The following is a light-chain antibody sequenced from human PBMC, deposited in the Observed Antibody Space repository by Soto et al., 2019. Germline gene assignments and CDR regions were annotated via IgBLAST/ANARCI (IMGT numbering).Light chain of an antibody. CDR3: QQYGSSPPLT. Sequence: DIVLTQSPATLSLSPGDRATLSCRASQSVGTSLAWYKQQPGQAPRLLIHDAAYRASGIPERFSGSGSGTAFSLTISRLEPEDFAVYYCQQYGSSPPLTFGGGTKVEIK. CDR1: QSVGTS. CDR2: DAA. V-gene: IGKV3-20*01. J-gene: IGKJ4*01.